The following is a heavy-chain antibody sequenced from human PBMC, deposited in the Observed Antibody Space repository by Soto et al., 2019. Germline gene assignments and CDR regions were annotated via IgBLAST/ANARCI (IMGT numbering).Heavy chain of an antibody. CDR2: ISYDGSNK. CDR1: GFTFSSYA. Sequence: QVQLVESGGGVVQPGRSLRLSCAASGFTFSSYAMHWVRQAPGKGLEWVAVISYDGSNKYYADSVKGRFTISRDNSRNTLYLQMNSLRAEDTAVYYCARVRTVQDYFDYWGQGTLVTVSS. V-gene: IGHV3-30-3*01. CDR3: ARVRTVQDYFDY. J-gene: IGHJ4*02.